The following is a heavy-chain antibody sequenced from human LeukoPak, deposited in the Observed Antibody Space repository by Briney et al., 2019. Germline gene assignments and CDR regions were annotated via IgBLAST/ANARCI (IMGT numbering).Heavy chain of an antibody. CDR3: ARDLSSGTYGIFDI. J-gene: IGHJ3*02. CDR2: ISGSGDST. Sequence: GGSLRLSCAASGFTLSSYAMSWVRQAPGKGLVWVSVISGSGDSTYYADSVRGRFTISRDNSMNTLYLQMNSLRAEDTAVYYCARDLSSGTYGIFDIWGQGTMVTVSS. D-gene: IGHD3-10*01. CDR1: GFTLSSYA. V-gene: IGHV3-23*01.